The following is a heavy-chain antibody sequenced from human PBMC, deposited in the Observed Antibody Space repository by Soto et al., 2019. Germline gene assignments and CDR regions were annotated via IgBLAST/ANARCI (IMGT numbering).Heavy chain of an antibody. CDR2: IGPSDTGL. CDR3: ARDLRAFGVASRFDP. J-gene: IGHJ5*02. Sequence: QVHLVQSGGGLVKPGGSLRLSCEASGLSFRDFYMAWIRQAPGKGLEWVAFIGPSDTGLYYAESVKGRFTISRDNAKDSLFLQMKSLKGEDTAIYYCARDLRAFGVASRFDPWGQGTLVTVSS. V-gene: IGHV3-11*01. D-gene: IGHD2-21*01. CDR1: GLSFRDFY.